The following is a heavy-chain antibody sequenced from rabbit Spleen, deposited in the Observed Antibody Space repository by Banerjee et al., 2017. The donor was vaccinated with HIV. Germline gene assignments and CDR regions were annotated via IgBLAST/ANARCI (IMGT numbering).Heavy chain of an antibody. Sequence: QEQLVESGGGLVKPEGSLTLTCKASGVSFSDKDVMCWVRQAPGKGLEWIACINIVTGKSVYASWAKGRFIMSRTSSTTVTLQMTSLTAADTATYFCASEILGYVDYFNLWGPGTLVTVS. CDR2: INIVTGKS. D-gene: IGHD6-1*01. CDR3: ASEILGYVDYFNL. J-gene: IGHJ4*01. CDR1: GVSFSDKDV. V-gene: IGHV1S45*01.